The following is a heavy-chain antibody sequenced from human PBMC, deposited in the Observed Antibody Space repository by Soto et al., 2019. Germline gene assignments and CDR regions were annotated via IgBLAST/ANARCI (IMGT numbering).Heavy chain of an antibody. CDR1: GGSISSSNW. CDR2: IYHSGST. D-gene: IGHD5-12*01. CDR3: ARTTRGWLQLGVGVDY. Sequence: QVQLQESGPGLVKPSGTLSLTCAVSGGSISSSNWWSWVRQPPGKGLEWIGEIYHSGSTNYNPSLKSRVTISXXKXKXXFSLKLSSVTAADTAVYYCARTTRGWLQLGVGVDYWGQGTLVTVSS. V-gene: IGHV4-4*02. J-gene: IGHJ4*02.